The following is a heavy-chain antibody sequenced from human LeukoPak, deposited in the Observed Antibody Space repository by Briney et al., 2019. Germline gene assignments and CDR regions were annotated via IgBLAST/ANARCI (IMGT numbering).Heavy chain of an antibody. J-gene: IGHJ4*02. CDR2: ISGSGSVV. D-gene: IGHD6-13*01. CDR1: GFTFSTYE. CDR3: ARGGSYSSSWYGG. Sequence: QPGGSLRLSCAASGFTFSTYEMNWVRQAPGKGLEWLLYISGSGSVVYYADSVKGRFTISRDNAKNSLYLQMNSLRAEDTAVYYCARGGSYSSSWYGGWGQGTLVTVSS. V-gene: IGHV3-48*03.